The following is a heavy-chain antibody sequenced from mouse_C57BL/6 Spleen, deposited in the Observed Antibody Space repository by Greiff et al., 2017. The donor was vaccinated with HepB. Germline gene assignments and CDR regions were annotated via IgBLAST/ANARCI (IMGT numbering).Heavy chain of an antibody. J-gene: IGHJ1*03. CDR1: GYTFTGYW. CDR3: ARGGIDYYGSSTRYFDV. CDR2: ILPGSGST. D-gene: IGHD1-1*01. Sequence: HVQLQQSGAELMKPGASVKLSCKATGYTFTGYWIEWVKQRPGHGLEWIGEILPGSGSTNYNEKFKGKATFTADTSSNTAYMQRSSLTTEDSAIYYCARGGIDYYGSSTRYFDVWGTGTTVTVSS. V-gene: IGHV1-9*01.